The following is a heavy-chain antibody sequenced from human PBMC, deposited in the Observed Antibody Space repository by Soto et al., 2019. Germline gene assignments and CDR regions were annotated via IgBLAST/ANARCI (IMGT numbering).Heavy chain of an antibody. J-gene: IGHJ4*02. V-gene: IGHV1-2*02. CDR2: IYPNSGDT. D-gene: IGHD6-19*01. CDR1: GYSFTGYY. CDR3: ASLQTSGWYGVH. Sequence: ASVKVSCKASGYSFTGYYIHWLRQAPGQGLEWMGWIYPNSGDTKSAQKFQGRLTLTRDTSITTAYMELSSLRSDDTAIYYCASLQTSGWYGVHWGQGALVTVSS.